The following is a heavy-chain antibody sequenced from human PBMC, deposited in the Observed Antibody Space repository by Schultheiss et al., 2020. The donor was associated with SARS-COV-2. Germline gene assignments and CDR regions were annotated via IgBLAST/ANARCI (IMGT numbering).Heavy chain of an antibody. D-gene: IGHD2-2*01. Sequence: GESLKISCAASGFTFSSYSMNWVRQAPGKGLEWVSAISGSGGSTYYADSVKGRFTISRDNAKNSLYLQMNSLRAEDTAVYYCARDIVVVPAAPTYFDYWGQGTLVTVSS. J-gene: IGHJ4*02. V-gene: IGHV3-21*01. CDR3: ARDIVVVPAAPTYFDY. CDR2: ISGSGGST. CDR1: GFTFSSYS.